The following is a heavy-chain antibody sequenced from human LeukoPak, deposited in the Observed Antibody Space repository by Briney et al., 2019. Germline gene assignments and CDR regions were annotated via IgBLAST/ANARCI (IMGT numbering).Heavy chain of an antibody. CDR2: IYQSGST. V-gene: IGHV4-30-2*01. Sequence: SQTLSLTCTVSGGSINSGGYYWSWIRQPPGKGLEWIVCIYQSGSTYYNPSLKSRVTISVDRSKNQFYLNLTSVTAADTAVYYCVRHLPCFGCYYYYMDIWGRGTTVTVSS. CDR3: VRHLPCFGCYYYYMDI. CDR1: GGSINSGGYY. D-gene: IGHD6-19*01. J-gene: IGHJ6*03.